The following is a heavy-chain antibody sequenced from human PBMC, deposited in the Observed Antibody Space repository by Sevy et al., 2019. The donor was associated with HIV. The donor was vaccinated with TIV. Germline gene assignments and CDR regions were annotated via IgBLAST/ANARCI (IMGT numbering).Heavy chain of an antibody. CDR2: ISGSGGST. J-gene: IGHJ4*02. CDR3: AKKRKGDQGPLDY. Sequence: GGSLRLSCAASGFTFSSYAMSWVRQAPGKGLEWVSAISGSGGSTYYVDSVKGRFTISRDNSKNTLYLQMNSLRAEDTAVYYCAKKRKGDQGPLDYWGQGTLVTVSS. CDR1: GFTFSSYA. V-gene: IGHV3-23*01. D-gene: IGHD2-21*02.